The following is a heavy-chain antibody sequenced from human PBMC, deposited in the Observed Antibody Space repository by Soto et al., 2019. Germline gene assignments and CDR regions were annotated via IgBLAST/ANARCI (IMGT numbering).Heavy chain of an antibody. CDR3: ARDRDNYGNYSYYGTDV. Sequence: PSETLSLTCAVYGGFLSESYWTWIRQPPGKGLEWIGEVNHVGGTNYNPSLKSRVTMSVDTSQNQFSLRLISVTAADTAVYYCARDRDNYGNYSYYGTDVWGQGTTVTVSS. V-gene: IGHV4-34*01. CDR2: VNHVGGT. J-gene: IGHJ6*02. D-gene: IGHD5-18*01. CDR1: GGFLSESY.